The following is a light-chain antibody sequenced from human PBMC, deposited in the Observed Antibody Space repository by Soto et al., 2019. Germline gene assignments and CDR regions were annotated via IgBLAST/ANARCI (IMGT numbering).Light chain of an antibody. CDR3: SSYTSSSTLV. CDR2: EVS. J-gene: IGLJ2*01. CDR1: SSDVGGYNY. V-gene: IGLV2-14*01. Sequence: QSALTQPASVSGSPGQSITISCTGSSSDVGGYNYVSWYQQHPGKAPKLMIYEVSNRPSGISNRFSGPKSGNTASLTLSGLQAEDEADYYCSSYTSSSTLVFGGGTKLTVL.